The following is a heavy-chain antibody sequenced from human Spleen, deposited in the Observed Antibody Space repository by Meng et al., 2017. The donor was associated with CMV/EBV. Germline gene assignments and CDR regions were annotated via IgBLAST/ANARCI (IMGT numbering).Heavy chain of an antibody. Sequence: GESLKISCAASGFAFSSYSMNWVRQAPGRGLEWISYISSGSTTIYSADSVKGRFTISRDNARNSLSLQMNNLRAEDTAVYYCVREKDVAATFVLSDFHGMDVWGQGTTVTVSS. CDR1: GFAFSSYS. V-gene: IGHV3-48*04. J-gene: IGHJ6*02. CDR3: VREKDVAATFVLSDFHGMDV. CDR2: ISSGSTTI. D-gene: IGHD5-12*01.